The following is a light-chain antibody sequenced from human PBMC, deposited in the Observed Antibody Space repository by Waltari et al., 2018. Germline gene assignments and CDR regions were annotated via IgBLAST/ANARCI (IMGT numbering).Light chain of an antibody. V-gene: IGKV2-28*01. CDR2: CGS. J-gene: IGKJ1*01. CDR3: MQALQTPWT. Sequence: DIVMTQSPLSLPVTPGEPASISCRSSQSLLHSNGYNYLDWYLQKPGQSPQLLIYCGSTRASGVPDRFSGSGSGTDFTLKISRVEAEDVGVYYCMQALQTPWTFGQGTKVEIK. CDR1: QSLLHSNGYNY.